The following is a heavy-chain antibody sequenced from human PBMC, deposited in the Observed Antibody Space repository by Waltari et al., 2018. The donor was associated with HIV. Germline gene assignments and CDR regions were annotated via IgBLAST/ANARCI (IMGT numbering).Heavy chain of an antibody. V-gene: IGHV3-21*01. CDR3: ARQGGSYGPDWYFDR. Sequence: EVQLLASGGGLVKPGGSLRLRCAGSAFPFRRYSMNWFGQAPGKGLEWVSSITSGSYMFYVDSVKGRFTIFRDNTKNSLYLQMNSLRAEDTAVYYCARQGGSYGPDWYFDRWGRGTLVTVSS. CDR1: AFPFRRYS. D-gene: IGHD5-18*01. CDR2: ITSGSYM. J-gene: IGHJ2*01.